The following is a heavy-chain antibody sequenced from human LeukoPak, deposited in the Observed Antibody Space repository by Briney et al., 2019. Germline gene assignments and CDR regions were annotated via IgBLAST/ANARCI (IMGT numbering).Heavy chain of an antibody. CDR3: ARYDSSGYDTSWAFDI. CDR1: GGSFSGYY. J-gene: IGHJ3*02. V-gene: IGHV4-34*01. D-gene: IGHD3-22*01. Sequence: SETLSLTCAVYGGSFSGYYWSWIRQPPGKGLEWIGEINRSGSTNYNPSLKSRVTISVDTSNNQFSLKLGSVTAADTAVYYCARYDSSGYDTSWAFDIWGQGTMVTVSS. CDR2: INRSGST.